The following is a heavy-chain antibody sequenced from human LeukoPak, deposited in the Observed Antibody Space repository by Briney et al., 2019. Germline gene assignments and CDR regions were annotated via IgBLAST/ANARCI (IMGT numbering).Heavy chain of an antibody. Sequence: GGALRLSCAASGFTFSSYAMHWVREAPGKGLEYVSAISSNRGSTYNANSVKGRFTISRDNSKNTLYPQMGSLRAEDMAVYYCARALPPGYYDGSSLNNWFDPWGQGTLVTVSS. CDR3: ARALPPGYYDGSSLNNWFDP. CDR1: GFTFSSYA. CDR2: ISSNRGST. V-gene: IGHV3-64*01. D-gene: IGHD3-22*01. J-gene: IGHJ5*02.